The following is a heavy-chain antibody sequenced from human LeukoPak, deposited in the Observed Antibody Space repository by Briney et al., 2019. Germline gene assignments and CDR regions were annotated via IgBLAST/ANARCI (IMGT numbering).Heavy chain of an antibody. CDR3: ASTRSGSSWYYFDY. CDR1: GGSISSYY. V-gene: IGHV4-4*07. D-gene: IGHD6-13*01. J-gene: IGHJ4*02. CDR2: TYTSGST. Sequence: PSETLSLTCTASGGSISSYYWSLIRQPAGKGLEWIVRTYTSGSTNYNPSLKRRVTMSVDTSKNQFSLKLSSVTAADTAVYYCASTRSGSSWYYFDYWGQGTLVTVSS.